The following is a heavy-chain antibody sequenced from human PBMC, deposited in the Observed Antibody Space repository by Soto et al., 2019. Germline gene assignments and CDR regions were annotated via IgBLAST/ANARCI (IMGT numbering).Heavy chain of an antibody. CDR1: GGAFSSYS. CDR2: IIPIFGTA. CDR3: ARDGGRHSGGIDY. Sequence: QVQLVQSGAEVKKPGSSVKVSCKASGGAFSSYSINWVRQAPGQGLEWMGEIIPIFGTANYAQKFQGRVTITADESTSTAYMELSSLRSEDTAVYYCARDGGRHSGGIDYWGQGTLVTVSS. J-gene: IGHJ4*02. V-gene: IGHV1-69*01. D-gene: IGHD1-26*01.